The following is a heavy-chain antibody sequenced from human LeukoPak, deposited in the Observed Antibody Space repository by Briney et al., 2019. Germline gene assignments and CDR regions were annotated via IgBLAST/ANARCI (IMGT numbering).Heavy chain of an antibody. D-gene: IGHD2-2*01. CDR2: ISGSDGST. CDR1: GFTFDEYA. V-gene: IGHV3-23*01. J-gene: IGHJ6*03. Sequence: GGSLRLSCAASGFTFDEYAMHWVRQAPGKGLEWVSAISGSDGSTYYADSVKDRFTISRDNSKNTLSLQMNSLRDEDAAVYYCARDPYCSGTSCSLSIYYYYYMDVWGKGTTVTVSS. CDR3: ARDPYCSGTSCSLSIYYYYYMDV.